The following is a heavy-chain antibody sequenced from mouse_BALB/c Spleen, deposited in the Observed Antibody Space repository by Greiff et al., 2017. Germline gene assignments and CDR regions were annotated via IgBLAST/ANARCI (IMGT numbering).Heavy chain of an antibody. J-gene: IGHJ3*01. D-gene: IGHD6-5*01. V-gene: IGHV3-2*02. CDR1: GYSITSDYA. CDR2: ISYSGST. CDR3: ARSNSAYFAY. Sequence: EVKLMESGPGLVKPSQSLSLTCTVTGYSITSDYAWNWIRQFPGNKLEWMGYISYSGSTSYNPSLKSRISITRDTSKNQFFLQLNSVTTEDTATYYCARSNSAYFAYWGQGTLVTVSA.